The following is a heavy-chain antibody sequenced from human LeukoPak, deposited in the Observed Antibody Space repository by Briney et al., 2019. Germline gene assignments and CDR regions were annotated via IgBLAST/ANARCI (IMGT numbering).Heavy chain of an antibody. D-gene: IGHD6-19*01. CDR2: IYYSGST. CDR3: ARVVSGWSPEDGWFDP. Sequence: SETLSLTCTVSGGYISSYYWSWIRQPPGKGLEWIGYIYYSGSTNYNPSLKSRVTISVDTSKNQFSLKLSSVTAADTAVYYCARVVSGWSPEDGWFDPWGQGTLVTVSS. V-gene: IGHV4-59*01. CDR1: GGYISSYY. J-gene: IGHJ5*02.